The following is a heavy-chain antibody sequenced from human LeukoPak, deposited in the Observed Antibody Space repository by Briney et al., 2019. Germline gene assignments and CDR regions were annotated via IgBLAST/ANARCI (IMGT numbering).Heavy chain of an antibody. CDR1: GYTFTTYA. V-gene: IGHV7-4-1*02. CDR2: INTNTGNP. D-gene: IGHD6-13*01. J-gene: IGHJ6*03. Sequence: ASVKVSCKASGYTFTTYAMNWVRQAPGQGLEWMGWINTNTGNPTYAQGFTGRFVFSLDTSVSTAYLQISSLKAEDTAVYYCARDQSSSWTHYCYMDVWGKGTTVTVSS. CDR3: ARDQSSSWTHYCYMDV.